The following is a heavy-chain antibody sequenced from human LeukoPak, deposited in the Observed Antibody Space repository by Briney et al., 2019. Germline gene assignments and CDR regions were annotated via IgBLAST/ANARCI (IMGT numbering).Heavy chain of an antibody. J-gene: IGHJ2*01. V-gene: IGHV3-48*02. CDR1: GFTSSTYS. CDR2: ISTSSSTI. Sequence: PGGSLRLTCAGSGFTSSTYSMNWLRQAPGKGLEWISYISTSSSTIYYADSVKGRFTISRYNAKNSLYLQMNSLRDEDTAVYFCARDKGYGDAIYWYFDLWGRGTLVTVSS. D-gene: IGHD4/OR15-4a*01. CDR3: ARDKGYGDAIYWYFDL.